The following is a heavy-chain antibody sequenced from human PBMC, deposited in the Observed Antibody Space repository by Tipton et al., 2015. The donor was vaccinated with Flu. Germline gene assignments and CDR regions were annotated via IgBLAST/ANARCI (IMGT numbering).Heavy chain of an antibody. CDR1: GFTFSSYS. J-gene: IGHJ4*02. D-gene: IGHD2-15*01. V-gene: IGHV3-7*03. CDR3: ARMSSLDY. CDR2: IKQDGSEK. Sequence: SLRLSCAASGFTFSSYSMSWVRQAPGKGLEWVANIKQDGSEKYYVDSVKGRFTISRDNAKNSLYLQMNSLRAEDTAVYYCARMSSLDYWGQGTLVTVSS.